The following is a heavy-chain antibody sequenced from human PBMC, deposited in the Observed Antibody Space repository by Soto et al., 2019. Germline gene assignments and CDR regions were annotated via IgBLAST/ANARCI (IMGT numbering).Heavy chain of an antibody. CDR2: IKSKTDGGTT. D-gene: IGHD3-10*01. J-gene: IGHJ4*02. CDR3: TTDRPTSYGSGSYVVVL. CDR1: GFTFSNAW. Sequence: GGSLRLSCAASGFTFSNAWMSWVRQAPGKGLEWVGRIKSKTDGGTTDYAAPVKGRFTISRDDSKNTLNLQMNSLKTEDTAVYYCTTDRPTSYGSGSYVVVLWGQGTLVTVSS. V-gene: IGHV3-15*01.